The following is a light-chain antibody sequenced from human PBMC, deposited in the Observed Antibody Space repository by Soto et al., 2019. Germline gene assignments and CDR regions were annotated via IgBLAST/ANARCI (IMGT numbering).Light chain of an antibody. CDR2: GAS. CDR3: QQHNQWPIT. V-gene: IGKV3D-15*01. J-gene: IGKJ5*01. Sequence: PGERVTLSCRASQSVSSSYLTWYQQKPGQAPRLLIYGASSRATGIPARFSGSGSGTEFTLTINSLQSEDSAVYYCQQHNQWPITFGQGTRREIK. CDR1: QSVSSSY.